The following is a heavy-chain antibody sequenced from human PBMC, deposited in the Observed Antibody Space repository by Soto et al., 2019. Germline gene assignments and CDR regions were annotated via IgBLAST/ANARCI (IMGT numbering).Heavy chain of an antibody. V-gene: IGHV5-51*01. CDR2: IYPDDSDT. D-gene: IGHD5-12*01. J-gene: IGHJ4*02. Sequence: GESLKISCKGSGYSFTSYWIGWVRQMPGKGLEWMGIIYPDDSDTRYSPSFQGQVTISADKSISTAYLQWSSLKASDTALYYCARPKIEMATIPFDYWGQGTLVTVSS. CDR1: GYSFTSYW. CDR3: ARPKIEMATIPFDY.